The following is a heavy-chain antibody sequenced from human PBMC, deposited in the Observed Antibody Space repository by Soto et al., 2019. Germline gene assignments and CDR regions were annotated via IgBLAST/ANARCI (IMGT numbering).Heavy chain of an antibody. CDR3: AHSYSSGWYYGPFDY. CDR2: IYWDDDK. D-gene: IGHD6-19*01. J-gene: IGHJ4*02. Sequence: QITLKESGPTLVKPTQTLTLTCTFSGFSLSTSGVGVGWIRQPPGKALEWLALIYWDDDKRYSPSLKSRLTITNDTSKIPVVLTMTNMYPVDTATYYCAHSYSSGWYYGPFDYWGQGTLVTVSS. CDR1: GFSLSTSGVG. V-gene: IGHV2-5*02.